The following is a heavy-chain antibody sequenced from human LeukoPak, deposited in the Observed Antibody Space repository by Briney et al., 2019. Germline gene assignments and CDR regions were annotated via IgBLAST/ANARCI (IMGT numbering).Heavy chain of an antibody. CDR1: GGSISSYY. CDR3: ATIVVNWNYMNY. J-gene: IGHJ4*02. D-gene: IGHD1-7*01. V-gene: IGHV4-59*12. Sequence: SETLSLTCTVSGGSISSYYWSWIRQPPGKGLEWIGYIYYSGSTNYNPSLKSRVTMSVETSKNQFSLNLNSVTAADTAVYYCATIVVNWNYMNYWGRGVLVTVSS. CDR2: IYYSGST.